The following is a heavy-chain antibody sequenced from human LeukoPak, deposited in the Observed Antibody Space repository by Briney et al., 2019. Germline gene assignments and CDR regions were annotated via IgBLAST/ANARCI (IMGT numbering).Heavy chain of an antibody. CDR3: ATNGHSHAN. CDR2: IKDDGSEN. V-gene: IGHV3-7*01. CDR1: GFTFSSFW. J-gene: IGHJ4*02. Sequence: GGSLRLSCAASGFTFSSFWMSWVRQVPGKGLEWVANIKDDGSENHHVDSVRGRFTISRDNAKNSLYLQMNSRRAEDTAVYYCATNGHSHANWGQGTLVTVSS. D-gene: IGHD2-2*01.